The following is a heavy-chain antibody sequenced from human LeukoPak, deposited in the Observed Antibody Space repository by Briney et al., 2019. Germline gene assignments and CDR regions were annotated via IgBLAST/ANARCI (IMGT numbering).Heavy chain of an antibody. D-gene: IGHD3-22*01. CDR3: AKDILAYDTSGSHFEY. Sequence: GRSLRLSCAASGFRFDDYAMHWVRHAPGKGLEWVSGISWNSGSIGYADSVKGRFTISRNNAKNSLSLQMNSLRAEDIALYYCAKDILAYDTSGSHFEYXGQGXXVTVS. CDR2: ISWNSGSI. J-gene: IGHJ4*02. CDR1: GFRFDDYA. V-gene: IGHV3-9*03.